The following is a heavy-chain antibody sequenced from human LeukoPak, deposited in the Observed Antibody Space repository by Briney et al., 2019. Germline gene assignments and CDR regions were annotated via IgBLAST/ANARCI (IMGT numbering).Heavy chain of an antibody. CDR1: GFTFSSYG. CDR2: ISGSGGST. J-gene: IGHJ3*02. CDR3: AKAGPMIVSYDAFDI. D-gene: IGHD3-22*01. V-gene: IGHV3-23*01. Sequence: GGSLRLSCAASGFTFSSYGVSWVRQAPGKGLEWVSAISGSGGSTYYADSVKGRFTISRDNSKNTLHLQMNSLRAEDTAVYYCAKAGPMIVSYDAFDIWGQGTMVTVSS.